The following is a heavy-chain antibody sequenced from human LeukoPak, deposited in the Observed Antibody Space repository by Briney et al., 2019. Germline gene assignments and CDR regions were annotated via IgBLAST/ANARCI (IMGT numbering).Heavy chain of an antibody. V-gene: IGHV3-23*01. J-gene: IGHJ4*02. D-gene: IGHD3-22*01. CDR2: ISASGGST. Sequence: GGSLRLSCAASGFTFSNYAMTWVRQAPGKGLEWVSAISASGGSTYYADSVKGRFTISRDNAKNSLFLQMNSLRAEDTAVYYCARDTGAYYDSGGLDYWGQGTLVTVSS. CDR3: ARDTGAYYDSGGLDY. CDR1: GFTFSNYA.